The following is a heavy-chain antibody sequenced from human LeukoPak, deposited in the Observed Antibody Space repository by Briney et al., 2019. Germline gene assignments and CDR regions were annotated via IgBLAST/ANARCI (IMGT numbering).Heavy chain of an antibody. CDR1: GYTFTSYY. V-gene: IGHV1-46*01. CDR2: INPSGGST. J-gene: IGHJ4*02. CDR3: GRGVDLNGGSCHALFI. Sequence: ASVKVSCKASGYTFTSYYMHWVRQAPGQGLEWMGIINPSGGSTSYAQKLQGRVTMTRDMSTSTAYMELRSLGSEDTAVYYWGRGVDLNGGSCHALFIWGQGNLVTVSS. D-gene: IGHD2-15*01.